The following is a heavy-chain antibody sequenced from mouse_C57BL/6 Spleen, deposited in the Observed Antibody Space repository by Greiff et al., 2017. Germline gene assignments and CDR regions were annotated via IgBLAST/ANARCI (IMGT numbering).Heavy chain of an antibody. D-gene: IGHD4-1*01. CDR3: ARKRELNWYFDV. Sequence: ESGPGLVKPSQSLSLTCSVTGYSITSGYYWNWIRQFPGNKLEWMGYISYDGSNNYNPSLKNRISITRDTSKNQFFLKLNSVTTEDTATYYCARKRELNWYFDVWGTGTTVTVSS. CDR2: ISYDGSN. J-gene: IGHJ1*03. CDR1: GYSITSGYY. V-gene: IGHV3-6*01.